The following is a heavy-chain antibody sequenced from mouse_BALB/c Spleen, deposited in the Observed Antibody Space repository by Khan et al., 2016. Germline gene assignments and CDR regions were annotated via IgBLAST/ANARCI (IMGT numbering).Heavy chain of an antibody. V-gene: IGHV1S53*02. D-gene: IGHD2-2*01. CDR1: GYTFTDHA. Sequence: QIQLVQSDAELVKPGASVKISCKASGYTFTDHAIHWVKQKPEQGLEWIGYISPGNGDIKYNEKFKGKATLTADKSSSTAYMQLNSLTSEDSAVYFCHLLWLWQYYFDYWGQGTTLTVSS. J-gene: IGHJ2*01. CDR2: ISPGNGDI. CDR3: HLLWLWQYYFDY.